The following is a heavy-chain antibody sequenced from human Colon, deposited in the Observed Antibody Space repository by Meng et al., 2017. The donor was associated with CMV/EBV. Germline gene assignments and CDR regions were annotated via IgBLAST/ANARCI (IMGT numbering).Heavy chain of an antibody. CDR2: IWYHGRAA. V-gene: IGHV3-33*01. D-gene: IGHD6-19*01. Sequence: AVSGLPFNNHGFHWFRQAPGKGLEWVADIWYHGRAAYYADSVRGRFTISRDDSKSMLYLQMNSLRADDTALYYCARDLAVGRIWFDPGGQGTLVTVSS. CDR1: GLPFNNHG. CDR3: ARDLAVGRIWFDP. J-gene: IGHJ5*02.